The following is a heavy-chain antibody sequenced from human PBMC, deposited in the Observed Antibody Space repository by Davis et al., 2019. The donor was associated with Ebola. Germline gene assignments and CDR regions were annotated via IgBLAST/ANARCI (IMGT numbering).Heavy chain of an antibody. V-gene: IGHV3-73*01. Sequence: GESLKISCAASGFTLSGSAMHWVRPASGKGLEWVGRIRSKANSYATAYAASVKGRFTISRDDSKNTAYLQMNSLKTEDTAVYYCTTNTLTSDYWGQGTLVTVSS. CDR2: IRSKANSYAT. CDR1: GFTLSGSA. J-gene: IGHJ4*02. D-gene: IGHD2-8*01. CDR3: TTNTLTSDY.